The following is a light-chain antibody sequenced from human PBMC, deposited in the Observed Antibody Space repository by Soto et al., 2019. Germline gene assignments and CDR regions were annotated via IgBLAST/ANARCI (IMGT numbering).Light chain of an antibody. CDR1: QSGSDSY. CDR3: QQLNSYPH. V-gene: IGKV3-20*01. CDR2: GVS. J-gene: IGKJ4*01. Sequence: EIVLTQSPGTLSLSPGERATLSCRASQSGSDSYLAWYQQKPGQPPRLLIYGVSSRGYSIPDRFSGSGSGTEFTLTISSLQPEDFATYYCQQLNSYPHFGGGTKVDIK.